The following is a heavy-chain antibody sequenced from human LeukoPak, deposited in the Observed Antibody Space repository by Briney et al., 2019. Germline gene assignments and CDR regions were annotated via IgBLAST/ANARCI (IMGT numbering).Heavy chain of an antibody. V-gene: IGHV3-53*01. D-gene: IGHD2-2*02. Sequence: GGSLRLSCAASGFTVSSNYMSWVRQAPGKGLEWVSVIYSGGSTYYADSVKGRFTISRDNSKNTLYLQMNSLRAEDTAVYYCARGPRYCSSTSCYKPHFDYWGQGTLVTVSS. CDR3: ARGPRYCSSTSCYKPHFDY. J-gene: IGHJ4*02. CDR2: IYSGGST. CDR1: GFTVSSNY.